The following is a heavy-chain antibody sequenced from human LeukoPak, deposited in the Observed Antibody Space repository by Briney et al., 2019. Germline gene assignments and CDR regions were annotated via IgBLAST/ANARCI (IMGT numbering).Heavy chain of an antibody. CDR3: AGRARLGSNWFDP. CDR1: GGSFSGYY. D-gene: IGHD3-10*01. J-gene: IGHJ5*02. Sequence: SETLSLTCAVYGGSFSGYYWTWIRQPPGQGLEWIGEINHSGNTNYNPSLKSRVTMSVDTSKNQFSLKLSSVTAADTAVYYCAGRARLGSNWFDPWGQGTLVTVSS. V-gene: IGHV4-34*01. CDR2: INHSGNT.